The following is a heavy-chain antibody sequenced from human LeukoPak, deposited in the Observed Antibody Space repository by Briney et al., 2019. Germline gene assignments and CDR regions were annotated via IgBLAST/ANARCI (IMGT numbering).Heavy chain of an antibody. CDR1: GGSINSFY. V-gene: IGHV4-59*12. J-gene: IGHJ4*02. CDR3: ARAHDYGDYGFDY. D-gene: IGHD4-17*01. CDR2: IYHSGST. Sequence: SETLSLTCTVSGGSINSFYWNWIRQPPGKEPEWIGYIYHSGSTNYNPSLKSRLTISLDRPKNQFSLKLSSVTAADTAVYYCARAHDYGDYGFDYWGQGTLVTVSS.